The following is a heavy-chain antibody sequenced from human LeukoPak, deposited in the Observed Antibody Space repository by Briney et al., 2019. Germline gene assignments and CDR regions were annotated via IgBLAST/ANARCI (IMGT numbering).Heavy chain of an antibody. CDR3: ARESGGSGWPYNWFDP. V-gene: IGHV1-18*01. CDR2: ITAYSGNT. J-gene: IGHJ5*02. Sequence: PGGSLKLSCAASGFTFTSYGISWVRQAPGQGLEWVGGITAYSGNTNYAHTLKGRVTMTTDTSTSTAYMELRSLRSDDTAVYYCARESGGSGWPYNWFDPWGQGTLVTVST. D-gene: IGHD6-19*01. CDR1: GFTFTSYG.